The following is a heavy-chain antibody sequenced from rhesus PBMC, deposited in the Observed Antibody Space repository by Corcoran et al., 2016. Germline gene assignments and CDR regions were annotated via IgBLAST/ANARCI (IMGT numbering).Heavy chain of an antibody. Sequence: QVQLQESGPGLVKPSETLSLTCAVSRGSVSSINWWSWIRQPPGKGLEWIGYISGSSGSTHYNPSLKSRVNISTDTSKNQFSLKLSSVTAADTAADYCARGGDYESDSFGFWGQGLRVTVSS. CDR3: ARGGDYESDSFGF. D-gene: IGHD3-34*01. CDR2: ISGSSGST. CDR1: RGSVSSINW. V-gene: IGHV4-65*01. J-gene: IGHJ3*01.